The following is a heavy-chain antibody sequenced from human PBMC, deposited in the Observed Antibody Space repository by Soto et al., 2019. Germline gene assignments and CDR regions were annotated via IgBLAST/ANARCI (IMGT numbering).Heavy chain of an antibody. CDR3: ARRGPTVTISRYYYYYMDV. J-gene: IGHJ6*03. D-gene: IGHD4-17*01. CDR1: GGSISSSSYY. V-gene: IGHV4-39*01. Sequence: SETLSLTCTVSGGSISSSSYYWGWIRQPPGKGLEWIGSIYYSGCTYYNPSLKSRVTISVGTSKNQFSLKLSSVTAADTAVYYCARRGPTVTISRYYYYYMDVWGKGTTVTVSS. CDR2: IYYSGCT.